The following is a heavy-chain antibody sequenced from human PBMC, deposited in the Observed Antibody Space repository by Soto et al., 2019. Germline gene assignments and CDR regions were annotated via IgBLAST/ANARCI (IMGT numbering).Heavy chain of an antibody. CDR2: VWYDGSNG. CDR3: ARDPRTARASAMDV. J-gene: IGHJ6*02. Sequence: GGSLRLSCAASGFILSNFGMHWVRQAPGKGLEWVAGVWYDGSNGVSADSVKGRFTISRDNSKNTLYLQMTSLRAEDTAVYYCARDPRTARASAMDVWGQGTTVTVSS. V-gene: IGHV3-33*01. D-gene: IGHD6-6*01. CDR1: GFILSNFG.